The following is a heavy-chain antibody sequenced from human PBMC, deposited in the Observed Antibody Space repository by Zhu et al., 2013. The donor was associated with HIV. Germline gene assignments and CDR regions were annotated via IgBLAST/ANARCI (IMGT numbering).Heavy chain of an antibody. V-gene: IGHV1-2*02. Sequence: QVRLMQSESEVKRPGASVRVSCRPSGYIFSQNYIYWVRRTSGQGFEWMGWMNPNTGGTKIAQKFRGRASLTRDTSMTTAYLELRGLTSDDMGVYYCARGPVVGVGGDWFDPWGQGTPVIVSS. CDR2: MNPNTGGT. D-gene: IGHD1-26*01. J-gene: IGHJ5*02. CDR3: ARGPVVGVGGDWFDP. CDR1: GYIFSQNY.